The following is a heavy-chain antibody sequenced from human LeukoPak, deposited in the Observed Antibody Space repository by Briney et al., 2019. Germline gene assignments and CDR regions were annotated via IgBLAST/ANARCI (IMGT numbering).Heavy chain of an antibody. D-gene: IGHD3-10*01. CDR2: INSDGSST. V-gene: IGHV3-74*01. CDR3: ARGEYDPYYFDY. CDR1: GFTFGSYW. J-gene: IGHJ4*02. Sequence: GGSLRLSCAASGFTFGSYWMHWVRQAPGKGLVWVSRINSDGSSTSYADSVKGRFTISRDNAKNTLYLQMNSLRAEDTAVYYCARGEYDPYYFDYWGQGTLVTVSS.